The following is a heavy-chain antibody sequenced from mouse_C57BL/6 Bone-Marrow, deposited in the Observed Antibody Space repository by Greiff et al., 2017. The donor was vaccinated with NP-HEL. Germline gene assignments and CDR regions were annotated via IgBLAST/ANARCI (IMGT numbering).Heavy chain of an antibody. D-gene: IGHD1-1*01. J-gene: IGHJ3*01. CDR1: GYTFTDYE. CDR3: TREAPLRVWAY. Sequence: QVQLQQSGAELVRPGASVTLSCKASGYTFTDYEMHWVKQTPVHGLEWIGAIDPETGGTAYNQTFKGKAILTADKSSSTAYMELRSLTSEDSAVYYCTREAPLRVWAYWGQGTLVTVSA. CDR2: IDPETGGT. V-gene: IGHV1-15*01.